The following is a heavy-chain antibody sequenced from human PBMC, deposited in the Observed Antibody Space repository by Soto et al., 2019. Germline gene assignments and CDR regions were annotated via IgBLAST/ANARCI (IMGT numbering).Heavy chain of an antibody. V-gene: IGHV3-23*01. D-gene: IGHD1-1*01. CDR3: AKGGNTNNNYYYSVDV. CDR2: ISGSGDNT. Sequence: EVQLLESGGGLVQPGGSLRLSCAASGFTFSDYALSWVRQAPGKGLEWVSTISGSGDNTYHADSVKGRITVSRDNSKNTLDLQMSSLSAEDTAVYYCAKGGNTNNNYYYSVDVWGKGTAVTVSS. J-gene: IGHJ6*03. CDR1: GFTFSDYA.